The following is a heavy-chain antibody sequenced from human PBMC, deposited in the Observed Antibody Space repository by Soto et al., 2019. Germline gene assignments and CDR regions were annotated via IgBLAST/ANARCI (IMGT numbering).Heavy chain of an antibody. J-gene: IGHJ6*02. CDR1: GITFSSSA. Sequence: WASVKVSCKASGITFSSSAVQWVRQARGQRLEWVGWIVVGSGNTKCAQKFQERVTITRDLSTSTAYLELTSLKSDDTAVYYCAASYGMDVWGQGTTVTVSS. V-gene: IGHV1-58*01. CDR3: AASYGMDV. CDR2: IVVGSGNT.